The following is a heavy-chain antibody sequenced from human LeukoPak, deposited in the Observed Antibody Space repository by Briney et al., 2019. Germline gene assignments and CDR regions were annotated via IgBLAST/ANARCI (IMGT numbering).Heavy chain of an antibody. Sequence: SGGSLRLSCAASGFTFSSYGMHWVRQAPGKGLEWVALISYDGSVKYYADSLQGRFTISRDNSKNTLYLQINSLRAEDTSMFYCAREPPATPGHFDSWGQGTLVAVSS. J-gene: IGHJ4*02. V-gene: IGHV3-30*03. CDR3: AREPPATPGHFDS. CDR1: GFTFSSYG. D-gene: IGHD6-13*01. CDR2: ISYDGSVK.